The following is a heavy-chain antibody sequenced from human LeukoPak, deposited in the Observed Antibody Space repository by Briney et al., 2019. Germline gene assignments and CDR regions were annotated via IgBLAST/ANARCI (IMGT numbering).Heavy chain of an antibody. Sequence: PGGSLRLSCAASGFTFSSYAMHWVRQAPGKGLEWVAGISYDGSNKYYADSVKGRFTISRDNSKNTLYLQMNSLRAEDTAVYYCARVQLGGYSSGLDYWGQGTLVTVSS. D-gene: IGHD6-19*01. CDR2: ISYDGSNK. V-gene: IGHV3-30-3*01. J-gene: IGHJ4*02. CDR3: ARVQLGGYSSGLDY. CDR1: GFTFSSYA.